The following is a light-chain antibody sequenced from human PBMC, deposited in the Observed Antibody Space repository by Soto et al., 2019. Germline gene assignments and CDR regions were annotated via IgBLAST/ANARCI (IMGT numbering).Light chain of an antibody. Sequence: QSVLTQPASVSGSPGQSITISCTGTSSDVGAYNYVSWYQQHPGKAPKLMIYEVSNRPSGVSNRFSGSKSGNTASLTISGLQAEDEADYYCSLYTTYSTLYVFGTGTKVTVL. V-gene: IGLV2-14*01. CDR3: SLYTTYSTLYV. CDR1: SSDVGAYNY. CDR2: EVS. J-gene: IGLJ1*01.